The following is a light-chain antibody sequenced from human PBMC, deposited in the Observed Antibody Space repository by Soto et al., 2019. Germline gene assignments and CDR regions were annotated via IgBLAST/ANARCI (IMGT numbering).Light chain of an antibody. CDR3: CSFAGGSTYVV. CDR2: EVT. J-gene: IGLJ2*01. CDR1: SSDVGNYEL. Sequence: QSALTQPASVSGSPGQSITISCIGTSSDVGNYELVSWYQQLPGKAPKLIIYEVTKRPSGVPNRFSGSKSGNTASLTISGHLAEDEADYHRCSFAGGSTYVVFGGGTKLTAL. V-gene: IGLV2-23*02.